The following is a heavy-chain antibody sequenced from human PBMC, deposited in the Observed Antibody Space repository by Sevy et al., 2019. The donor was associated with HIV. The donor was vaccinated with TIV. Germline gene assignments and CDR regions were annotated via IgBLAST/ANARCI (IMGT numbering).Heavy chain of an antibody. CDR2: INPNSGGT. CDR1: GYTFTGYY. Sequence: ASVKVSCKASGYTFTGYYMHWVRQAPGQGLEWMGWINPNSGGTNYAQKFQGRVTMTRERSISTAYMELGRLGSDDTAVYYCARGFYYYDSSGYYWPWGQGTLVTVSS. D-gene: IGHD3-22*01. V-gene: IGHV1-2*02. CDR3: ARGFYYYDSSGYYWP. J-gene: IGHJ5*02.